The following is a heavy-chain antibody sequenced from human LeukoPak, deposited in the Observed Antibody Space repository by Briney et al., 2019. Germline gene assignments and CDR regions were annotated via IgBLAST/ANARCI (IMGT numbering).Heavy chain of an antibody. CDR1: GFTFSSYW. J-gene: IGHJ4*02. Sequence: PGGSLRLSCAASGFTFSSYWMHWVRQAPGKGLVWVSHINTDGSSTSYADSVKGRFTISRDNAKNTLYLQMNSLRAEDTAVYYCARLHDSTFDYWGQGTLVTVSS. V-gene: IGHV3-74*01. D-gene: IGHD1-1*01. CDR3: ARLHDSTFDY. CDR2: INTDGSST.